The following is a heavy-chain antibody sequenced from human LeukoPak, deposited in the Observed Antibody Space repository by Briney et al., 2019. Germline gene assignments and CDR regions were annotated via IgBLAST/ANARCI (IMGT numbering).Heavy chain of an antibody. Sequence: GESLKISCKGSGYSFTNYWIGWVRQMPGKGLEWMGVIYPGDSDTRYSPSFQGQVTISADKSISTAYLQWSSLKASDTALYYCARPSSSWYDNFDYWGQGALVTVSS. D-gene: IGHD6-13*01. V-gene: IGHV5-51*01. CDR1: GYSFTNYW. CDR3: ARPSSSWYDNFDY. CDR2: IYPGDSDT. J-gene: IGHJ4*02.